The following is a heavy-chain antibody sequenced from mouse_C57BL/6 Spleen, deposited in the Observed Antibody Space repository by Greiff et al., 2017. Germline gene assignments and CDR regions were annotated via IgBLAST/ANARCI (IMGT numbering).Heavy chain of an antibody. D-gene: IGHD2-5*01. CDR2: IYPGNGDT. V-gene: IGHV1-12*01. CDR3: ARSGYSNYDWYFDV. CDR1: SYTFTSYN. Sequence: LQESGAELVRPGASVKMSCKASSYTFTSYNMHWVKQTPRQGLEWIGAIYPGNGDTSYNQKFKGKATLTVDKSSSTAYMQLSSLTSEDSAVYFCARSGYSNYDWYFDVWGTGTTVTVSS. J-gene: IGHJ1*03.